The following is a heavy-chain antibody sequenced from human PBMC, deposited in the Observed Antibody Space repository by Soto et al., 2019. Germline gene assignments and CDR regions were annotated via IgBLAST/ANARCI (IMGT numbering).Heavy chain of an antibody. V-gene: IGHV4-61*01. CDR2: IYYSGST. Sequence: SETLSLTCTVSGASVSSPTYYWNWIRQPPGKPLEWFGYIYYSGSTNYNPSLKSRVTISLDTSIDQFSLKLSSATAANTAGYHCAITRDNNITNYYALDVWGPGTTVTVTS. CDR3: AITRDNNITNYYALDV. J-gene: IGHJ6*01. CDR1: GASVSSPTYY.